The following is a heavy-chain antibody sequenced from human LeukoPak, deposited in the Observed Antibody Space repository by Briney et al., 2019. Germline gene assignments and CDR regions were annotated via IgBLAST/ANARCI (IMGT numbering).Heavy chain of an antibody. D-gene: IGHD4-23*01. CDR3: AKDCLRWPLPFCYMDV. V-gene: IGHV3-53*01. CDR2: IYSGGRT. Sequence: GGSLRLSCAASGLAVTNNYMTWVRQAPGKGLEWVSVIYSGGRTSYAASVKGRFTISRDNSKNTLYLQMNSLRAEDTAVYYCAKDCLRWPLPFCYMDVWGKGTTVTVSS. J-gene: IGHJ6*03. CDR1: GLAVTNNY.